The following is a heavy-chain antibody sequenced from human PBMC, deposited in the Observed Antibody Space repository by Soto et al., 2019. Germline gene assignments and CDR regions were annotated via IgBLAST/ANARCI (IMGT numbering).Heavy chain of an antibody. V-gene: IGHV3-33*01. J-gene: IGHJ6*02. CDR3: ARDGSIAARPGMDV. D-gene: IGHD6-6*01. CDR2: IWYDGSNK. Sequence: SLRLSCAASGFTFSSYGMHWVRQAPGKGLEWVAVIWYDGSNKYYADSVKGRFTISRDNSKNTLYLQMNSLRAEDTAVYYCARDGSIAARPGMDVWGQGTTVTVSS. CDR1: GFTFSSYG.